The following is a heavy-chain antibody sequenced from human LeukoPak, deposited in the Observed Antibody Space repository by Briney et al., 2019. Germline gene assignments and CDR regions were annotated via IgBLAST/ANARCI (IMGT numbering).Heavy chain of an antibody. J-gene: IGHJ5*02. CDR3: ARDLSWRGGSCRFDP. V-gene: IGHV3-33*01. CDR1: GFTFSSYG. Sequence: PGGSLRLSCAASGFTFSSYGMHWVRQAPGKGLEGVAVIWYDGSNKYYADSVKGRFTISRDNSKNTLYLQMNSLRAEDTAVYYCARDLSWRGGSCRFDPWGQGTLVTVSS. D-gene: IGHD2-15*01. CDR2: IWYDGSNK.